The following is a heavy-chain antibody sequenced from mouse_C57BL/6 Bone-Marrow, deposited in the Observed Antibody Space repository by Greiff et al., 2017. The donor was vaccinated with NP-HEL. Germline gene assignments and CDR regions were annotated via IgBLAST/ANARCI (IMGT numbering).Heavy chain of an antibody. J-gene: IGHJ1*03. CDR2: IWWDDDK. V-gene: IGHV8-8*01. CDR1: GFSLSTFGMG. D-gene: IGHD1-1*01. Sequence: QVTLKVSGPGILQPSQTLSLTCSFSGFSLSTFGMGVGWIRQPSGKGLEWLAHIWWDDDKYYNPALKSRLTISKDTSKNQVFLKIANVDTADTATYYCAHIYYYGSSSYWYFDVWGTGTTVTVSS. CDR3: AHIYYYGSSSYWYFDV.